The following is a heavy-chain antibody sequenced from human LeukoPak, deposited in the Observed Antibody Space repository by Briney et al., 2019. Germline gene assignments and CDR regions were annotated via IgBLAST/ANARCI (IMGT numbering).Heavy chain of an antibody. CDR1: GGSVSSGSYY. CDR2: IYYSEST. V-gene: IGHV4-61*01. J-gene: IGHJ4*02. Sequence: PSETLSLTCTVSGGSVSSGSYYWSWIRQPPGKGLEWIGYIYYSESTNYNPSRKSRVTISVDTSKNQFSLKLSSVTAADTAVYYCARDRLYRGYSYGFDYWGQRTLVTVSS. CDR3: ARDRLYRGYSYGFDY. D-gene: IGHD5-18*01.